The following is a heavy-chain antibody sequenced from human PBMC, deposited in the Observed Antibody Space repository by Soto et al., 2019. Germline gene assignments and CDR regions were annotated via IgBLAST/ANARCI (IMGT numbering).Heavy chain of an antibody. CDR2: TSAYNGNT. V-gene: IGHV1-18*04. J-gene: IGHJ5*02. Sequence: ASVKVSCKASGYTFTSYGISWVRQAPGQGLEWMGWTSAYNGNTNYAQKLQGRVTMTTDTSTSTAYMELRSLRSDDTAVYYCARRVGHYDFWSGPAGFDPWGQGTLVTVSS. CDR1: GYTFTSYG. CDR3: ARRVGHYDFWSGPAGFDP. D-gene: IGHD3-3*01.